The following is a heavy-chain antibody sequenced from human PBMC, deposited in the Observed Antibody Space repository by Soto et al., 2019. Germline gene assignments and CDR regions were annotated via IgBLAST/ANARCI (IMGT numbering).Heavy chain of an antibody. Sequence: SETLSLTCAVYGGSFSGYYWSWIRQPPGKGLEWIGEINHSGSTNYNPSLKSRVTISVDTSKNQFSLKLSSVTAADTAVYYCARGTGSYSVQFLQWGPGTL. CDR1: GGSFSGYY. D-gene: IGHD1-26*01. J-gene: IGHJ1*01. V-gene: IGHV4-34*01. CDR3: ARGTGSYSVQFLQ. CDR2: INHSGST.